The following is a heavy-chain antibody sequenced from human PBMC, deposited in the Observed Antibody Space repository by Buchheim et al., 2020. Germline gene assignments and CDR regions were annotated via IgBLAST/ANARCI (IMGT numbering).Heavy chain of an antibody. CDR1: GGSISSGGYS. CDR2: IYHSGST. J-gene: IGHJ5*02. CDR3: ARALFYCSSTSCGGDWFDP. Sequence: QLQLQESGSGLVKPSQTLSLTCAVSGGSISSGGYSWSWIRQPPGKGLEWIGYIYHSGSTYYNPSLKSRVTISVYRSKNQFSLKLSSVTAADTAVYYCARALFYCSSTSCGGDWFDPWGQGTL. D-gene: IGHD2-2*01. V-gene: IGHV4-30-2*01.